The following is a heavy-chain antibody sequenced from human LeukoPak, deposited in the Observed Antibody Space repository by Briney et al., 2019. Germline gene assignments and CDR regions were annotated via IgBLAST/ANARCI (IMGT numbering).Heavy chain of an antibody. Sequence: PSETLSLTCTVSGGSISSYYWSWIRQPPGKGLEWIGYIYYSGSTNYNPSLKSRVTISVGTSKNQFSLKLSSVTAADTAVYYCAREDSDDYGDAFDIWGQGTMVTVSS. V-gene: IGHV4-59*01. D-gene: IGHD4-17*01. J-gene: IGHJ3*02. CDR1: GGSISSYY. CDR3: AREDSDDYGDAFDI. CDR2: IYYSGST.